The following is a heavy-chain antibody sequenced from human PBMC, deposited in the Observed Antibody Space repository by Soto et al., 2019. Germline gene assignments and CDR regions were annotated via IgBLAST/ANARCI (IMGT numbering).Heavy chain of an antibody. CDR3: AKDRESVGYSYGDY. D-gene: IGHD5-18*01. J-gene: IGHJ4*02. CDR1: GFTFSSYA. CDR2: VSGYGGST. V-gene: IGHV3-23*01. Sequence: GGSLRLSCAASGFTFSSYAMSWVRQAPGMGLEWVSTVSGYGGSTWYADSVKGRFTISKDNSKSTLFLQMNSLKPEDTAVYYCAKDRESVGYSYGDYWGQGIQVTVS.